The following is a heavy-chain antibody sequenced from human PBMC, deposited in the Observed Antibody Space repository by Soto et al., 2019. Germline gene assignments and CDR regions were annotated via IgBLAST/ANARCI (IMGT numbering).Heavy chain of an antibody. Sequence: QVQLVESGGGVVQPGRSLRLSCAASGFTFSSYGMHWVRQAPGKGLEWVAVIWYDGSNKYYADSVKGRFTISRDNSKNTLYLQMNSLSAEDTAVYYCARDRGATGLLYYGSGSALDYWGQGTLVTVSS. CDR1: GFTFSSYG. V-gene: IGHV3-33*01. CDR2: IWYDGSNK. CDR3: ARDRGATGLLYYGSGSALDY. J-gene: IGHJ4*02. D-gene: IGHD3-10*01.